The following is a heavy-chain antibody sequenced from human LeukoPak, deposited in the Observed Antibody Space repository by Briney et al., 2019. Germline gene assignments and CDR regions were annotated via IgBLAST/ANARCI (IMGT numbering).Heavy chain of an antibody. Sequence: GGVLRPSCGSAGFSFNSYWVSLGRPAPGEGGGWGGNKKQDGSEKYYVDSVKGRFTISRDNAKNSLYLQMNSLRAEDTAVYYCARARAYCSSTSCYTAYFDYWGQGTLVTVSS. CDR2: KKQDGSEK. V-gene: IGHV3-7*01. CDR1: GFSFNSYW. J-gene: IGHJ4*02. D-gene: IGHD2-2*02. CDR3: ARARAYCSSTSCYTAYFDY.